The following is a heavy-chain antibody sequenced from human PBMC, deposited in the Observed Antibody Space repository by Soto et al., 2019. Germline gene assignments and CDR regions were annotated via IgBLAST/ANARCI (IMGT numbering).Heavy chain of an antibody. CDR3: ARHNYGSGSTYFDY. J-gene: IGHJ4*02. V-gene: IGHV4-61*08. Sequence: SSETLSLTCAVSGGSISSGGYSWSWIRQPPGKGLEWIGYIYYSGSTNYNPSLKSRVTISVDTSKNQFSLKLNSMTAADTAVYYCARHNYGSGSTYFDYWGQGTLVNVS. CDR2: IYYSGST. CDR1: GGSISSGGYS. D-gene: IGHD3-10*01.